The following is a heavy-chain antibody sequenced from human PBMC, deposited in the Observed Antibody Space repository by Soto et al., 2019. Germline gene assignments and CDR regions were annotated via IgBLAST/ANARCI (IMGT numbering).Heavy chain of an antibody. CDR2: ISAYNGNT. D-gene: IGHD4-17*01. CDR1: GYTFTSYG. Sequence: QVQLVQSGAEVKKPGASVKVSCKASGYTFTSYGISWVRQAPGQGLEWMGWISAYNGNTNYAQKLQGRVTMTTDTSTSTSSRELRSLRSDDTAVYYCATSALPDYVDDGSHYYYGMDVWGQGTTVTVSS. CDR3: ATSALPDYVDDGSHYYYGMDV. V-gene: IGHV1-18*01. J-gene: IGHJ6*02.